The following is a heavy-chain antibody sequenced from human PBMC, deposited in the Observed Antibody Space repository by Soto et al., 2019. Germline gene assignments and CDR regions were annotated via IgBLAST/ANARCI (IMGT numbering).Heavy chain of an antibody. CDR3: ATLLGGGDAFDI. Sequence: ASVKVSCKVSGYTLTELSMHWVRQAPGKGLEWMGGFDPEDGETIYAQKFQGRVTMTEDTSTDTAYMELSSLRSEDTAVYYCATLLGGGDAFDIWGQGTMVTVSS. CDR1: GYTLTELS. V-gene: IGHV1-24*01. D-gene: IGHD3-16*01. CDR2: FDPEDGET. J-gene: IGHJ3*02.